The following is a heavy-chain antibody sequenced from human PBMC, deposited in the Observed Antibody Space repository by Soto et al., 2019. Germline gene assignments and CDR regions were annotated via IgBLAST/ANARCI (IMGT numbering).Heavy chain of an antibody. J-gene: IGHJ5*02. CDR2: IIPIFGTG. CDR1: GGTFSSYA. CDR3: ARARTSSCPVGCWFDP. Sequence: SVKVSCKASGGTFSSYAISWVRQAPGQGLEWMGGIIPIFGTGNYAQKFQGRVTITADESTSTAYMELSSLRSEDTAVYYCARARTSSCPVGCWFDPWGQRTLVTVSS. D-gene: IGHD2-15*01. V-gene: IGHV1-69*13.